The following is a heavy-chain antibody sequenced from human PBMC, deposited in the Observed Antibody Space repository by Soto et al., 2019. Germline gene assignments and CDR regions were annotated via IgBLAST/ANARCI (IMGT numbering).Heavy chain of an antibody. V-gene: IGHV1-18*01. CDR2: ISTYNGNT. D-gene: IGHD2-8*01. Sequence: QVQLVQSGAEVKKPGASVKVSCKASGYTFTTYDISWVRQAPGQGLEWMGRISTYNGNTNYPQSLQGRLTMTTATSTSTAYMELRSLRSDDTAVYYCARDPYNVLMVNAPNLYGMDVWGQGTTVTVSS. CDR3: ARDPYNVLMVNAPNLYGMDV. J-gene: IGHJ6*02. CDR1: GYTFTTYD.